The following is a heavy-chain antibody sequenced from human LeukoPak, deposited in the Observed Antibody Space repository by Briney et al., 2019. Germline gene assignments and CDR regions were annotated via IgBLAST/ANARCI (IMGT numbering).Heavy chain of an antibody. D-gene: IGHD3-3*02. V-gene: IGHV1-18*01. CDR1: GYTFTSYV. CDR3: ARSFLAPYYYYYMDV. Sequence: ASVKVSCKASGYTFTSYVISWVRQAPGQGLEWMGWISAYNGNTNYAQKLQGRVTMTTDTSTSTAYMELRSLRSDDTAVYYCARSFLAPYYYYYMDVWGKGTTVTVSS. CDR2: ISAYNGNT. J-gene: IGHJ6*03.